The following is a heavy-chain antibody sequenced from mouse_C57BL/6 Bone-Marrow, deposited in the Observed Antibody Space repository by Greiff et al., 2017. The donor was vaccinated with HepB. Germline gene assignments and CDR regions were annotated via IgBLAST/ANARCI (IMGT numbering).Heavy chain of an antibody. CDR3: ARSYYYGSRDWYFDV. V-gene: IGHV3-4*01. Sequence: EVQLQQSGPALVKPSQPVSLTCTVTGYSITNGNHWWNWIRQVSGSKLEWIGYISSSGSTDSNPSLKSRISITRDTSKNQLFLQLNSVTTEDIATYYCARSYYYGSRDWYFDVWGTGTTVTVSS. D-gene: IGHD1-1*01. CDR1: GYSITNGNHW. J-gene: IGHJ1*03. CDR2: ISSSGST.